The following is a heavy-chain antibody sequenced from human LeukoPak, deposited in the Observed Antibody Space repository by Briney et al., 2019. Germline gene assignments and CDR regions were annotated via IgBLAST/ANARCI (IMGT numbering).Heavy chain of an antibody. J-gene: IGHJ5*02. D-gene: IGHD5-18*01. CDR1: ARSTGSGDYY. CDR2: IHYSGTT. Sequence: PSQTLSLTCTLSARSTGSGDYYWPWIRQPPGQGLEWIGYIHYSGTTYYNPSLQSRLTISLDTSKSQFSLTLSSVAAEDTAVYYCVRYSASARCFDPWGQGTLVTVSS. CDR3: VRYSASARCFDP. V-gene: IGHV4-30-4*01.